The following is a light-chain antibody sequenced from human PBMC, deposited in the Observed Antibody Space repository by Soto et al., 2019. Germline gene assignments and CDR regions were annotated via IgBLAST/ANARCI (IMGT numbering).Light chain of an antibody. CDR3: QTWGTGIRV. J-gene: IGLJ1*01. CDR2: INSDGSH. V-gene: IGLV4-69*01. CDR1: SGHSSYA. Sequence: QLVLTQSPSASASLGASVKFICTLSSGHSSYAIAWHQQQPEKGPRYLMKINSDGSHSKGDGIPDRFSGSSSGAERYLTISSLQSEDEADYSCQTWGTGIRVFGTGTKVTVL.